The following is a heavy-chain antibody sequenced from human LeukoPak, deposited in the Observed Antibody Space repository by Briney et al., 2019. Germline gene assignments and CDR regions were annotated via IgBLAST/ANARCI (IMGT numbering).Heavy chain of an antibody. D-gene: IGHD1-14*01. J-gene: IGHJ6*03. CDR2: INHSGNT. Sequence: SETLSLTCGVSGGSFSGYYWTWIRQLPGKGQEWMGEINHSGNTIYNPSLKSRVIISIDTSKNQISLNMRSVTAADTAVYYCARGRNWETFYHYCMDVWGNGTTVTVSS. CDR3: ARGRNWETFYHYCMDV. CDR1: GGSFSGYY. V-gene: IGHV4-34*01.